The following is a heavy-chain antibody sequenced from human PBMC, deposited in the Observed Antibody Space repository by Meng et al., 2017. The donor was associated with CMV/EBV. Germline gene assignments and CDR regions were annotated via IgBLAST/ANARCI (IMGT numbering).Heavy chain of an antibody. Sequence: GGSLRLSCAASGFTFNTYAMNWVRQAPGKGLEWVSSLDSGYVFVYYADSVKGRFAISRDNAKNSLYLQMNSLRAEDTAVYYCARAGYPDPFDYWGQGTLVTVSS. CDR1: GFTFNTYA. J-gene: IGHJ4*02. CDR2: LDSGYVFV. V-gene: IGHV3-21*01. D-gene: IGHD3-16*02. CDR3: ARAGYPDPFDY.